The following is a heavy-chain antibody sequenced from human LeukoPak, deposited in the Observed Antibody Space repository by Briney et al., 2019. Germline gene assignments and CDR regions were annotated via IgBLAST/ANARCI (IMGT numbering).Heavy chain of an antibody. D-gene: IGHD3-22*01. CDR2: LYYSRST. Sequence: SETLSLTCTVSGGSISSSSYYWGWIRQPPGKGLEWIGSLYYSRSTYYNPSLKSRVTISVDASKNQFSLKLSSVTAADTAVYYCARRAPYYYDSSGYYNYYYYMDVWGKGTTVTVSS. CDR1: GGSISSSSYY. V-gene: IGHV4-39*01. J-gene: IGHJ6*03. CDR3: ARRAPYYYDSSGYYNYYYYMDV.